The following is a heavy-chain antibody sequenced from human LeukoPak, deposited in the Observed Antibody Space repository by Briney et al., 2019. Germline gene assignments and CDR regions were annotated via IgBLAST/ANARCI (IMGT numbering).Heavy chain of an antibody. J-gene: IGHJ4*02. CDR1: GFAFSNYE. CDR2: ISSSGGTR. D-gene: IGHD2-8*01. V-gene: IGHV3-48*03. Sequence: PGGSLRLSCAASGFAFSNYEMNWVRQAPGQGLEWVSYISSSGGTRHYADSVKGRFTISRDNAEHSLYLQINSLRAEDTAVYYCAKTSNNYFDYWGQGTLVTVSS. CDR3: AKTSNNYFDY.